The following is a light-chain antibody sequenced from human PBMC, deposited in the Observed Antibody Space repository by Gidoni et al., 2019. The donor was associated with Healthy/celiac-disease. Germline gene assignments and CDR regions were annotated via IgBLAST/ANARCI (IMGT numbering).Light chain of an antibody. V-gene: IGKV1-39*01. CDR3: EQSYKTPRT. J-gene: IGKJ1*01. Sequence: DIQMTQSPSSLSASVGDRVTITRRASQSISSYLNWYQQKPGKAPKQLICPASSLQSGVPSRFSGSGCGTGFTLAFSLLQTGDFATYYCEQSYKTPRTFGQGTKVEIK. CDR2: PAS. CDR1: QSISSY.